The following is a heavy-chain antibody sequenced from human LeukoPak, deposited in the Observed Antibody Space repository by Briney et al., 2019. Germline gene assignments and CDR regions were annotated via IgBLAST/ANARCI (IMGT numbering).Heavy chain of an antibody. CDR3: ARDPVDCTNGVCYRIWDY. Sequence: PGGSLRLSCAASGFTFSSYSMNWVRQAPGKRLEWVSSISSSSSYIYYADSVKGRFTISRDNAKNSLYLQMNSLRAEDTAVYYRARDPVDCTNGVCYRIWDYWGQGTLVTVSS. J-gene: IGHJ4*02. CDR1: GFTFSSYS. D-gene: IGHD2-8*01. CDR2: ISSSSSYI. V-gene: IGHV3-21*01.